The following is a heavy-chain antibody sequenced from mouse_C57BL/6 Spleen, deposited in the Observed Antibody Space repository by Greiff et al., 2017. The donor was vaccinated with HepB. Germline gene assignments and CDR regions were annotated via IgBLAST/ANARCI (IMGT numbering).Heavy chain of an antibody. CDR1: GYTFTSYW. V-gene: IGHV1-52*01. D-gene: IGHD2-10*01. CDR2: IDPSDSET. CDR3: ARAYCGNYGYFDV. J-gene: IGHJ1*03. Sequence: QVQLQQPGAELVRPGSSVKLSCKASGYTFTSYWMHWVKQRPIQGLEWIGNIDPSDSETHYNQKFKDKATLTVDKYSSTAYMQLSSLTSEDSAVYCCARAYCGNYGYFDVWGTGTTVTVSS.